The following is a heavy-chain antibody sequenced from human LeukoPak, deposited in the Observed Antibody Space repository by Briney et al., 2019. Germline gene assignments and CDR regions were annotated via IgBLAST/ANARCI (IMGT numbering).Heavy chain of an antibody. D-gene: IGHD4-17*01. CDR2: ISAYNGNT. CDR3: ARDGSWVVDDYGGYMLFDY. V-gene: IGHV1-18*01. Sequence: ASVKVSCKASGYTFTSYGISWVRQAPGQGLEWMGWISAYNGNTNYAQKLQGRVTMTTDTSTSTAYVELRSLRSDDTAVYYCARDGSWVVDDYGGYMLFDYWGQGTLVTVSS. CDR1: GYTFTSYG. J-gene: IGHJ4*02.